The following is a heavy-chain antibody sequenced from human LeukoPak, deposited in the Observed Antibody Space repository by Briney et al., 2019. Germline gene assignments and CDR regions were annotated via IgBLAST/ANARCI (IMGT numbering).Heavy chain of an antibody. D-gene: IGHD1-26*01. CDR2: ISSSSSYI. CDR3: AGDKGYSGSHFDY. Sequence: GGSLRLSCAASGFTFSSYSMNWVRQAPGKGLEWVSPISSSSSYIYYADSVKGRFTISRDNAKNSLYLQMNSLRAEDTAVYYCAGDKGYSGSHFDYWGQGTLVTVSS. J-gene: IGHJ4*02. V-gene: IGHV3-21*01. CDR1: GFTFSSYS.